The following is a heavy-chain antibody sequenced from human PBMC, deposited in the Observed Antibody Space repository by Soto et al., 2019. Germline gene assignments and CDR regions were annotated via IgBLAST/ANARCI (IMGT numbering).Heavy chain of an antibody. CDR1: GASISRTGFH. Sequence: QLQLQESGPGLVKPSETLSLTCAVSGASISRTGFHWGWIRQPPGQGLEWIGSIYEGGPTFYTSSLKSRVTISADPSANHFSLKLSSVTAADTAVYYCARRGSGHTFDYWGQGTLVTVSS. V-gene: IGHV4-39*01. CDR2: IYEGGPT. CDR3: ARRGSGHTFDY. D-gene: IGHD3-10*01. J-gene: IGHJ4*02.